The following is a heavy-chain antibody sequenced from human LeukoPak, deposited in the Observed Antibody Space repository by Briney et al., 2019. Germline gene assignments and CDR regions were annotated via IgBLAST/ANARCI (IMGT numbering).Heavy chain of an antibody. CDR2: INSDGSST. J-gene: IGHJ6*03. CDR1: GFTFGDHY. CDR3: ARAGGLALLNYYYYMDV. V-gene: IGHV3-74*01. D-gene: IGHD4-23*01. Sequence: GGSLRLSCAASGFTFGDHYMSWIRQAPGKGLVWVSRINSDGSSTSYADSVKGRFTISGDNAENTLYLQMNSLRAEDTAVYYCARAGGLALLNYYYYMDVWGKGTTVTVSS.